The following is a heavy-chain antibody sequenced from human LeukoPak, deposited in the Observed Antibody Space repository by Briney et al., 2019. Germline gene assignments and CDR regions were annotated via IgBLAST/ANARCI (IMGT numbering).Heavy chain of an antibody. Sequence: GGSLRLSCAASGFSFSSFAMTWVRQAPGKGLEWVSSITGGHYATYNTDSVKGRFTISRDNAKNTLYLQMNSLRADDTAIYYCTKDPDGDYTGAFDPWGQGTLVTVSS. D-gene: IGHD4-17*01. V-gene: IGHV3-23*01. J-gene: IGHJ5*02. CDR2: ITGGHYAT. CDR3: TKDPDGDYTGAFDP. CDR1: GFSFSSFA.